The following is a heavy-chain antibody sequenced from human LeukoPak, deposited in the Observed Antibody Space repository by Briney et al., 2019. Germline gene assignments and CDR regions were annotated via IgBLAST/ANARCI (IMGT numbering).Heavy chain of an antibody. V-gene: IGHV1-18*01. D-gene: IGHD6-13*01. CDR2: ISAYNGNT. CDR1: GYTFTSYG. Sequence: ASVKVSCKASGYTFTSYGISWVRQAPGQGLEWMGWISAYNGNTNYAQKLQGRVTMTTDTSTSTAYMELRSLRSDDTAVYYCARVEAAADPRGVFDIWGQGTMVTVSS. CDR3: ARVEAAADPRGVFDI. J-gene: IGHJ3*02.